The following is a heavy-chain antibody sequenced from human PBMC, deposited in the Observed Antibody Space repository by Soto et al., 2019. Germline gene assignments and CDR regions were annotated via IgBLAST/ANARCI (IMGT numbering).Heavy chain of an antibody. CDR2: INHSGSI. Sequence: QVQLQQWGAGLLKPSETLSLTCAVYGGSFSGYYWSWIRQPPGKGLEWIGEINHSGSINYNPSLKSRVTISVDTSKNQFSLKLSSVTAADTAVYYCARGLRFLGSDYWGQGTLVTVSS. J-gene: IGHJ4*02. CDR1: GGSFSGYY. V-gene: IGHV4-34*01. CDR3: ARGLRFLGSDY. D-gene: IGHD3-3*01.